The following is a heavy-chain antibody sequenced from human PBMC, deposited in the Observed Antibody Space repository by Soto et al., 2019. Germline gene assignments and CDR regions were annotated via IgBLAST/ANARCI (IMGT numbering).Heavy chain of an antibody. CDR2: TYPADSDT. CDR1: GYSFATYW. V-gene: IGHV5-51*01. D-gene: IGHD3-10*01. Sequence: GESLKISCKGSGYSFATYWIAWVRQMPGKGLEWMGITYPADSDTRYSPSFQGQVTISADKSISTAYLQWSSLKASDTAIYYCERHLYGSGSYSDYWGQGTLVTVSS. J-gene: IGHJ4*02. CDR3: ERHLYGSGSYSDY.